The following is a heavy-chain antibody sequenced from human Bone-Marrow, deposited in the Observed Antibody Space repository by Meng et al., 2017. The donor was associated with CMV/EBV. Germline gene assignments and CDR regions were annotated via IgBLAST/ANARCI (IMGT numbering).Heavy chain of an antibody. CDR2: INPNSGGT. CDR1: GYTFTGYY. V-gene: IGHV1-2*02. Sequence: SCAASGYTFTGYYMHWVRQAPGQGLEWMGWINPNSGGTNYAQKFQGRVTMTRDTSISTAHMELSRLRSDDTAVYYCARDRGSGYFDPWGQGTLVTVSS. J-gene: IGHJ5*02. CDR3: ARDRGSGYFDP. D-gene: IGHD3-22*01.